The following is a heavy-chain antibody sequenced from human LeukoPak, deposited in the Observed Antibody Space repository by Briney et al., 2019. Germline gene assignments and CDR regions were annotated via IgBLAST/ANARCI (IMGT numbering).Heavy chain of an antibody. CDR2: INPNSGGT. D-gene: IGHD3-3*01. V-gene: IGHV1-2*02. Sequence: GASVKVSCKASGYTFTGYYMHWVRQAPGQGLEWMGWINPNSGGTNYAQKFQGRVTMTRDTSISTAYMELSRLRSEDTAVYYCARGPQVPYYDFWSVKGYWLDPWGQGTLVTVSS. CDR3: ARGPQVPYYDFWSVKGYWLDP. J-gene: IGHJ5*02. CDR1: GYTFTGYY.